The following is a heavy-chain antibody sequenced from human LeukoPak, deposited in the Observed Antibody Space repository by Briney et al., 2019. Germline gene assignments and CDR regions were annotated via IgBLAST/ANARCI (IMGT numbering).Heavy chain of an antibody. V-gene: IGHV3-11*06. CDR2: ISSSSSYT. Sequence: GGSLRLSCAASGFTFSAYYMSWIRQAPGKGLQWVSSISSSSSYTNYADSVKGRFTISRDNSKNSLYLQMNSLRAEDTAVYYCARYSMGAVAGTPIVDWGKGTTVTVSS. J-gene: IGHJ6*04. D-gene: IGHD6-19*01. CDR1: GFTFSAYY. CDR3: ARYSMGAVAGTPIVD.